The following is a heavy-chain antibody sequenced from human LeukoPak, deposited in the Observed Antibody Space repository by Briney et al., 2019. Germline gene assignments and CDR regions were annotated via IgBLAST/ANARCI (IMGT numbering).Heavy chain of an antibody. J-gene: IGHJ4*02. CDR1: GFTFSSCA. CDR3: AKNSGINGYDPLDY. D-gene: IGHD1-26*01. CDR2: ISGSGGST. V-gene: IGHV3-23*01. Sequence: GGSPRLSCAASGFTFSSCAMSWVRQPPGKGLEWVSGISGSGGSTNYADSVKGRFTISRDNSKNTPYLQMNSLRAEDTAIYYCAKNSGINGYDPLDYWGQGTLVGVSS.